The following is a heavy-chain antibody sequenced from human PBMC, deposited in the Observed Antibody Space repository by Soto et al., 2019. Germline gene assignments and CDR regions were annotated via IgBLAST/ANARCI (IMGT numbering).Heavy chain of an antibody. V-gene: IGHV3-33*01. CDR3: SRDLSRRASFWKNDAFDI. CDR1: GVSLRDSG. J-gene: IGHJ3*02. Sequence: QVQVVESGGGVIQPGRSLRLSCAVFGVSLRDSGMHWVRQAPGKGPEWVAVLWYDGNTKDYEDSVRGRFTVSRDVSRNTMYLDMNTLRVEDTAIYYCSRDLSRRASFWKNDAFDIWGQGTPVTVSS. CDR2: LWYDGNTK. D-gene: IGHD3-3*01.